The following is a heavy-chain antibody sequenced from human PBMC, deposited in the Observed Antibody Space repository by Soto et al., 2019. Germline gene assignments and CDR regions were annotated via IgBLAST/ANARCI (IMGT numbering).Heavy chain of an antibody. CDR3: ARVRRFYSSSPCPFDY. V-gene: IGHV1-46*03. D-gene: IGHD6-13*01. CDR1: GYTFTSYY. CDR2: INPSGGST. J-gene: IGHJ4*02. Sequence: QVQLVQSGAEVKKPGASVRVSCKASGYTFTSYYMHWVRQAPGQGLEWMGIINPSGGSTSYAQKFQGRVTMTRGTSTSTLYMELSSLRSEDTAVYYCARVRRFYSSSPCPFDYWGQGTLVTVSS.